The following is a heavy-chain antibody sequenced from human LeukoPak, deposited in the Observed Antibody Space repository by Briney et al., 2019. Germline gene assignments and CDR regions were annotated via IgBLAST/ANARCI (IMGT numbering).Heavy chain of an antibody. CDR1: GFTVSDYS. CDR2: ISGSGSYT. Sequence: GGSLRLSCAASGFTVSDYSMAWVRQAPGKGLEWVSAISGSGSYTDYADSVKGRFTISRDNSKNTLYLQMNSLRAEDTAVYYCARPLAGWQQLIGGLDYWGQGTLVTVSS. V-gene: IGHV3-23*01. D-gene: IGHD2-15*01. CDR3: ARPLAGWQQLIGGLDY. J-gene: IGHJ4*02.